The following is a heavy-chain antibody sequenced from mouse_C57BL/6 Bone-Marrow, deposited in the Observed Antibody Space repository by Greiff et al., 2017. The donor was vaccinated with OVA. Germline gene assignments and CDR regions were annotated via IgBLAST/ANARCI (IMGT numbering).Heavy chain of an antibody. V-gene: IGHV1-50*01. J-gene: IGHJ3*01. CDR3: ASGYYEGAY. CDR1: GYTFTSYW. D-gene: IGHD2-3*01. CDR2: IDPSDSYT. Sequence: VQLQQPGAELVKPGASVKLSCKASGYTFTSYWMQWVKQRPGLGLEWIGEIDPSDSYTNYNQKFKGKATLTVDTSSSTAYMQLSSLTSEDSAVYYCASGYYEGAYWGQGTLVTVSA.